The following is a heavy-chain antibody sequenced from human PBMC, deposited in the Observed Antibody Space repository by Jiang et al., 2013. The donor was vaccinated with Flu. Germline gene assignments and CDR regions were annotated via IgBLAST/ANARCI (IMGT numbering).Heavy chain of an antibody. D-gene: IGHD5-18*01. CDR1: GFTFSSYW. V-gene: IGHV3-74*01. J-gene: IGHJ4*02. Sequence: VQLVESGGGLVQSGGSLRLSCAASGFTFSSYWMHWVRQIPGRGLMWVSRINGDGSGAYYADSVEGRFTISRDNARNTLYLQMNSLRGEDTAVYYCARSTGYSYGLFWGQGALVTVSS. CDR2: INGDGSGA. CDR3: ARSTGYSYGLF.